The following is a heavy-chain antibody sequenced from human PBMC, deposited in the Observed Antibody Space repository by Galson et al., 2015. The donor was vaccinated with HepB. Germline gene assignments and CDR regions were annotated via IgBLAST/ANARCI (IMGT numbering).Heavy chain of an antibody. J-gene: IGHJ4*02. Sequence: SLRLSCAASGFTFTSFSLNWVRQAPGKGLEWVSSITRSSSYIYYADSVKGRFTISRDNAKNSLYLQMDSLKAEDTAVYYCARDRYYDDSGVYPNYYFDYCGQGTLVTVSP. V-gene: IGHV3-21*01. CDR2: ITRSSSYI. CDR3: ARDRYYDDSGVYPNYYFDY. CDR1: GFTFTSFS. D-gene: IGHD3-22*01.